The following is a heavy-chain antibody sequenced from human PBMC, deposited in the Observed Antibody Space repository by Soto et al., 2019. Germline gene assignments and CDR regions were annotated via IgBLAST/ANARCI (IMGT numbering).Heavy chain of an antibody. Sequence: QVQLVQSGAEVKKPGSSVKVSCKASGGTFSSYTISWVRQAPGQGLEWMGRIIPILGIANYAQKFQGRVTINADKSTSTAYMELSSLRSEDTAVYYCAVNDYGDYSSHDYWGQGTLVTVSS. V-gene: IGHV1-69*02. CDR3: AVNDYGDYSSHDY. CDR2: IIPILGIA. D-gene: IGHD4-17*01. J-gene: IGHJ4*02. CDR1: GGTFSSYT.